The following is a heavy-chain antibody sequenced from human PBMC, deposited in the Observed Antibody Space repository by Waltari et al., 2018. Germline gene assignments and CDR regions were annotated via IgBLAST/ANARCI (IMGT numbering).Heavy chain of an antibody. J-gene: IGHJ6*03. V-gene: IGHV3-53*01. Sequence: EVQLVESGGGLIQPGGSLRLSCAVSGFTVSHNYMSWVRQAPGKGLEWFSVIYTVGSTFDADSVRGRFTISRDNSMNTLFLQMNSLRGEDTAVYYCARGHTISGGDYMDVWGKGTTVIVSS. CDR1: GFTVSHNY. CDR3: ARGHTISGGDYMDV. D-gene: IGHD3-3*01. CDR2: IYTVGST.